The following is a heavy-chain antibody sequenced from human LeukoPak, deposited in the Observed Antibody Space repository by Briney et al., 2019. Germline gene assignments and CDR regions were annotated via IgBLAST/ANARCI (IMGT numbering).Heavy chain of an antibody. CDR1: GFIFRNHW. Sequence: GGSLRLSCAASGFIFRNHWMSWVRQVPGRALEWVAHIKQDGNEKHYVDSVEGRFTLSRDNSKNSLYLQMNSLRVDDSAVYYCARGPNYGDRVDYFDYWGQGTLVTVSS. CDR2: IKQDGNEK. V-gene: IGHV3-7*01. CDR3: ARGPNYGDRVDYFDY. D-gene: IGHD4-17*01. J-gene: IGHJ4*02.